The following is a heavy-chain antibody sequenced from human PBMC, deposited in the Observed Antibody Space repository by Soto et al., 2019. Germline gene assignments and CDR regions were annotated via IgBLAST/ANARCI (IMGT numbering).Heavy chain of an antibody. D-gene: IGHD3-22*01. Sequence: SVKVSCKASGGTFSSYAISWVRQAPGQGLEWMGGIIPIFGTANYAQKFQGRVTITADESTSTAYMELSSLRSEDTAVYYCASSSSGYYYFDYWGQGTLVTVSS. CDR1: GGTFSSYA. J-gene: IGHJ4*02. V-gene: IGHV1-69*13. CDR3: ASSSSGYYYFDY. CDR2: IIPIFGTA.